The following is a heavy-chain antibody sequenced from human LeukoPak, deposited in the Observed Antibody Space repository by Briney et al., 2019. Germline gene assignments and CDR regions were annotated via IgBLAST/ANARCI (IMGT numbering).Heavy chain of an antibody. CDR2: INTNTGNP. Sequence: ASVKVSCKASGYTFTSYAMNWVRQAPGQGLEWMGWINTNTGNPTYAQGFTGRLVFSLDTSVSTAYLQISSLKAEDTAVYYCAREGGSRGWEEQQLVRTEVDYYYYYMDVWGKGTTVTVSS. J-gene: IGHJ6*03. CDR1: GYTFTSYA. CDR3: AREGGSRGWEEQQLVRTEVDYYYYYMDV. D-gene: IGHD6-13*01. V-gene: IGHV7-4-1*02.